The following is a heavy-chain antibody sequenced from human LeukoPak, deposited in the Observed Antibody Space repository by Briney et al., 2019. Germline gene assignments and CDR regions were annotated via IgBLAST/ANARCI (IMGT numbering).Heavy chain of an antibody. J-gene: IGHJ5*02. V-gene: IGHV3-23*01. Sequence: SGGSLRLSCAASGFTFSSYAMSWVRQAPGKGLEWVSAISGSGGSTYYADSVKGRFTISRDNSKNTLYLQMNSLRAEDTAVYYCAKSRAITMVRGVIMGWFDPWGQGTLVTVSS. CDR3: AKSRAITMVRGVIMGWFDP. D-gene: IGHD3-10*01. CDR1: GFTFSSYA. CDR2: ISGSGGST.